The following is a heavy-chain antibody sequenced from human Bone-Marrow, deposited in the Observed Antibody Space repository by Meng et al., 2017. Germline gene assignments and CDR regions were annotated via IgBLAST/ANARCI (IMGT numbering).Heavy chain of an antibody. Sequence: GESLKISCAVSGGTFSASDIHWVRQAPGKGLEWVGRIRSKAGSFATAYPASVKGRFTNSRDDSKDTALLQMNSLITEDMAVYYCTMSASGHIWGQGTMVTVSS. J-gene: IGHJ3*02. CDR3: TMSASGHI. D-gene: IGHD6-19*01. CDR1: GGTFSASD. CDR2: IRSKAGSFAT. V-gene: IGHV3-73*01.